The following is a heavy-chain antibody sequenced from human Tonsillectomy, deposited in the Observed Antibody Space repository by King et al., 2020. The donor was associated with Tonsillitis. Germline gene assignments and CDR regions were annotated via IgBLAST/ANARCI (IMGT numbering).Heavy chain of an antibody. CDR1: GFAFTSSA. Sequence: QLVQSGPEVKKPGTSVKVSCKASGFAFTSSAMQWVRQARGRRLEWIGWIVVGSGNTNYAQNFQERVTITRDMSTSTAYTELSSLRSEDTAVYYCAAEYYSSGSYYNDWGQGTLVTVSS. J-gene: IGHJ4*02. D-gene: IGHD3-10*01. CDR3: AAEYYSSGSYYND. V-gene: IGHV1-58*02. CDR2: IVVGSGNT.